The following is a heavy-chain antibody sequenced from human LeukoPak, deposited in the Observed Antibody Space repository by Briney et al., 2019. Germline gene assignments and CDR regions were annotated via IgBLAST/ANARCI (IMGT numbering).Heavy chain of an antibody. CDR1: GFTFTSFA. Sequence: GGSLRLSCTASGFTFTSFAMSWVRQAPGKGLEWVSGISGDGGSTYYTDSVKGRFIVSRDNSKNTLDLQMNSLRAEDTAVYYCAQQWLILGAFDIWGQGTMVTVSS. V-gene: IGHV3-23*01. D-gene: IGHD6-19*01. CDR3: AQQWLILGAFDI. CDR2: ISGDGGST. J-gene: IGHJ3*02.